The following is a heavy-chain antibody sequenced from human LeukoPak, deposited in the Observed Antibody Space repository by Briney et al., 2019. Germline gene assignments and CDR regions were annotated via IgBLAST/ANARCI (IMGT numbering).Heavy chain of an antibody. CDR2: TSGSGGST. D-gene: IGHD5-18*01. CDR3: AKEGGYKYGYLDY. CDR1: GFTFSSYA. J-gene: IGHJ4*02. V-gene: IGHV3-23*01. Sequence: QSGGSRRLSCAASGFTFSSYAMSWVRQAPGKGLEWVSATSGSGGSTYYADSVKGRFTISRDNSKNTLYLQMNSLRAEDTAVYYYAKEGGYKYGYLDYWGQGSLVTVSS.